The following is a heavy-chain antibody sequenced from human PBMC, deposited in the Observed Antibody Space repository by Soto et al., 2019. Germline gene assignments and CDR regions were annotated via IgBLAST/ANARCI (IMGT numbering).Heavy chain of an antibody. CDR3: STVGVFYDAFDI. V-gene: IGHV3-15*01. D-gene: IGHD1-26*01. CDR1: GFTFSNAW. J-gene: IGHJ3*02. CDR2: IKSKTDGGTT. Sequence: GESLKISCAASGFTFSNAWMSWVRQAPGKGLEWVGHIKSKTDGGTTDFAAPVKGRFTISRDDSKNTLYLQMNSLKTEDTAVYYCSTVGVFYDAFDIWGQGTMVTVSS.